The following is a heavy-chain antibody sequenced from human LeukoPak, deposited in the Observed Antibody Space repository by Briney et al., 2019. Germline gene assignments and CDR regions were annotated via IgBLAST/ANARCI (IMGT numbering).Heavy chain of an antibody. D-gene: IGHD1-26*01. CDR2: IYSGDFT. V-gene: IGHV3-53*01. J-gene: IGHJ4*02. CDR3: AKGTSGSYVPDY. Sequence: PGGSLRLSCAASGFTVSNNYMSWVRQAPGKGLEWVSLIYSGDFTYYADSVKGRFTISRDNSKNTLYLQMNSLRAEDTAAYYCAKGTSGSYVPDYWGQGTLVTVSS. CDR1: GFTVSNNY.